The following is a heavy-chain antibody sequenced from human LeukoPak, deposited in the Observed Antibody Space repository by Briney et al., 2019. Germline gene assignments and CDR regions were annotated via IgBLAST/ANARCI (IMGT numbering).Heavy chain of an antibody. J-gene: IGHJ6*02. CDR2: IKPSGGST. CDR1: GYTLTSYY. Sequence: ASVKDSCKASGYTLTSYYMHWVRQAPGQGLEWMGIIKPSGGSTSYAQKFQGRVTMTRDTSTSTVYMELSSLRSEDTAVYYCARQVAAAGSSDYYYGIDVWGQGTTVTVSS. CDR3: ARQVAAAGSSDYYYGIDV. D-gene: IGHD6-13*01. V-gene: IGHV1-46*01.